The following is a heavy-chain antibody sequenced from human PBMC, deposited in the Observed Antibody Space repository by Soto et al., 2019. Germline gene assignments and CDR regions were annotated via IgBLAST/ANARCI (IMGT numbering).Heavy chain of an antibody. CDR3: ASCSRRSLITMVRGVYYYYGMDV. D-gene: IGHD3-10*01. CDR2: IIPIFGTA. CDR1: GGTFSSYA. J-gene: IGHJ6*02. V-gene: IGHV1-69*13. Sequence: VASVKVSCKASGGTFSSYAISWVRQAPGQGLEWMGGIIPIFGTANYAQKFQGRVTITADESTSTAYMELSSLRSEDTAVYYCASCSRRSLITMVRGVYYYYGMDVWGQGTTVTVSS.